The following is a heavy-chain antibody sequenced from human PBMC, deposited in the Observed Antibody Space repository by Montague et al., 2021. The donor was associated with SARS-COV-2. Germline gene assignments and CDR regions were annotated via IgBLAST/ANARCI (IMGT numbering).Heavy chain of an antibody. D-gene: IGHD2-2*02. CDR2: INHSGST. V-gene: IGHV4-34*01. CDR1: GGSFSGYY. CDR3: AGLTLGYCSSTSRYSDWFDP. Sequence: SETLSLTCAVYGGSFSGYYWSWIRQPPGKGLEWIGEINHSGSTNYNPSLKSRVTISVDASKNQFSLKLSSVTAADTAVYYCAGLTLGYCSSTSRYSDWFDPWGQGTLVTVSS. J-gene: IGHJ5*02.